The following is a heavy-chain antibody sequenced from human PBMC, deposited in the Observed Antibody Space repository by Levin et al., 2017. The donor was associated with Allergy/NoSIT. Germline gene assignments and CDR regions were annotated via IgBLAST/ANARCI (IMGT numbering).Heavy chain of an antibody. D-gene: IGHD3-22*01. J-gene: IGHJ4*02. CDR1: GFTFDDYA. Sequence: GGSLRLSCAASGFTFDDYAMYWVRQAPGKGLEWVSGISWNSGSIGYADSVKGRFTISRDNAKNSLYLQMNSLRPEDTALYYCAKGSRITILVVGLDYWGQGTLVTVSS. CDR2: ISWNSGSI. CDR3: AKGSRITILVVGLDY. V-gene: IGHV3-9*01.